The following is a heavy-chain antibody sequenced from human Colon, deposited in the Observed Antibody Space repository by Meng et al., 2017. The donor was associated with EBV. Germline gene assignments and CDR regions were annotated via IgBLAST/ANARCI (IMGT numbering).Heavy chain of an antibody. J-gene: IGHJ4*02. D-gene: IGHD6-19*01. Sequence: VQLVKSGSELKKPGAPGKVSCKASGYTFTRYPMNWVRQAPGQGLEWMGWISTNTGNPTYAQGFTGRFVFSVDTSVSTAYLQISSLKAEDTAVYYCGTLKYTSGFYGPAYWGQGALVTASS. CDR2: ISTNTGNP. CDR1: GYTFTRYP. V-gene: IGHV7-4-1*02. CDR3: GTLKYTSGFYGPAY.